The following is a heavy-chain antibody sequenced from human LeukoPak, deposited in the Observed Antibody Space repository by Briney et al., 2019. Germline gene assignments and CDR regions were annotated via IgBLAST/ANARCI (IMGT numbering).Heavy chain of an antibody. CDR1: GFTFSSYS. Sequence: GGSLRLSCGASGFTFSSYSMNWVRQAPGKGLEWVSSIISSSSYIYYADSVKGRFTISRDNAKNSLYLQMNSLRAEDTAVYYCARDSSSSSDDAFDIWGQGTMVTVSS. V-gene: IGHV3-21*01. D-gene: IGHD6-6*01. J-gene: IGHJ3*02. CDR3: ARDSSSSSDDAFDI. CDR2: IISSSSYI.